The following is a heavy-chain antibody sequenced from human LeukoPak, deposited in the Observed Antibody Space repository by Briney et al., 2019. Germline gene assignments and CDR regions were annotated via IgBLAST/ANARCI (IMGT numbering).Heavy chain of an antibody. CDR3: ARSASGWGFDD. J-gene: IGHJ4*02. CDR2: IYPGDSDT. CDR1: GYSFTTYW. Sequence: PGASLQISCKGSGYSFTTYWIGWVRQLSGKGLEWMGIIYPGDSDTRYSPSFQGQVTISADKSISTAYLQWSSLKASDSAMYYCARSASGWGFDDWGQGTLVTVSS. V-gene: IGHV5-51*01. D-gene: IGHD6-19*01.